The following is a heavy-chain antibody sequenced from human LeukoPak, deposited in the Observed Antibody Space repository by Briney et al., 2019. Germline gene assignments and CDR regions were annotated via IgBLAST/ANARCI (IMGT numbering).Heavy chain of an antibody. Sequence: GGSLRLSCAASGFTLSSYWMHWVRQAPGKGLVWVSRINSDGYSTTYADSVKGRFTISRDNAKNTLYLQMNSLRAEDTAVYYCASQSSGSYYGYLDYWGQGTLVTVSS. CDR3: ASQSSGSYYGYLDY. V-gene: IGHV3-74*01. CDR1: GFTLSSYW. CDR2: INSDGYST. J-gene: IGHJ4*02. D-gene: IGHD1-26*01.